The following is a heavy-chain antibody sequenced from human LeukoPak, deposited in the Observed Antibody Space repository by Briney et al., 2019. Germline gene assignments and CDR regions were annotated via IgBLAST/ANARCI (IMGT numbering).Heavy chain of an antibody. CDR2: INPNSGGT. CDR1: GYTFTGYY. V-gene: IGHV1-2*02. Sequence: WASVKVSCKASGYTFTGYYMHWVRQAPGQGLEWMGWINPNSGGTNYAQKFQGRVTMTRDTSTSTVYMELSSLRSEDTAVYYCARDIGDDPPDYWGQGTLVTVSS. CDR3: ARDIGDDPPDY. D-gene: IGHD2-21*01. J-gene: IGHJ4*02.